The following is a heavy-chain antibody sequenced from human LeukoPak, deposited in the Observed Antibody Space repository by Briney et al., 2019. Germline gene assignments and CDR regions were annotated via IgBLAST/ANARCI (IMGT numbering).Heavy chain of an antibody. Sequence: SETLSLTCSVSGGPISNYYWHWIWQPPGKALEWIGYIYYSGSTNYSPSLKSRVSISVDTSKNQFSLKLTSVTAADTAVYYCARGQRGFGVQYGMDVWGKGTTVTVSS. CDR1: GGPISNYY. CDR2: IYYSGST. D-gene: IGHD3-10*01. CDR3: ARGQRGFGVQYGMDV. V-gene: IGHV4-59*01. J-gene: IGHJ6*04.